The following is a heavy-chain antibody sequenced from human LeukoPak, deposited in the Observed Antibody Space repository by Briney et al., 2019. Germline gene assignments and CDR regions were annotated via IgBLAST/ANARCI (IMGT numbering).Heavy chain of an antibody. D-gene: IGHD2-21*01. CDR2: IIPIFGTA. CDR1: GSTFSSYA. CDR3: ARETIVVVIGGVLDI. Sequence: SVKVSCKASGSTFSSYAISWVRQAPGQGLEWMGGIIPIFGTANYAQKFQGRVTITTDESTSTAYMELSSLRSEDTAVYYCARETIVVVIGGVLDIWGKGTRVPVS. J-gene: IGHJ3*02. V-gene: IGHV1-69*05.